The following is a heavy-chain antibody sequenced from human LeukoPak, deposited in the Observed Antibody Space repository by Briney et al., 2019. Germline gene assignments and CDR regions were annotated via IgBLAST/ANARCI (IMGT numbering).Heavy chain of an antibody. CDR1: GYTLTELS. Sequence: SVKVSCKVSGYTLTELSMHWVRQAPGQGLEWMGGIIPIFGTANYAQKFQGRVTITADESTSTAYMELSSLRSEDTAVYYCARVRYCSGGSCFLFDYWGQGTLVTVSS. CDR3: ARVRYCSGGSCFLFDY. CDR2: IIPIFGTA. D-gene: IGHD2-15*01. V-gene: IGHV1-69*13. J-gene: IGHJ4*02.